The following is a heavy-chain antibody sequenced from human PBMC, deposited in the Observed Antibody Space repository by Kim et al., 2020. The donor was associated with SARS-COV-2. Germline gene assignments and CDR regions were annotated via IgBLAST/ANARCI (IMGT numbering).Heavy chain of an antibody. V-gene: IGHV4-34*01. CDR3: ARGVRGYNYGFDP. D-gene: IGHD5-12*01. J-gene: IGHJ5*02. Sequence: YTPSHKGRLTISVETSKNRCSLKLSSVTAAYTAVYYCARGVRGYNYGFDPWGQGTLVTVSS.